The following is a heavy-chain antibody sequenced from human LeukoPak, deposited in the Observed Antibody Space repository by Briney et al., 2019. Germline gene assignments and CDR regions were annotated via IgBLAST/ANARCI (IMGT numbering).Heavy chain of an antibody. Sequence: ASVKVSCKASGYTFTGYYMHWVRQAPGQGLEWMGWINPNSGGTNYAQKFQGRVTMTRDTSVSAAYMELSSLRSDDTAVYYCASTYSSGWYYDNWGQGTLVTVSS. J-gene: IGHJ4*02. CDR2: INPNSGGT. CDR1: GYTFTGYY. V-gene: IGHV1-2*02. CDR3: ASTYSSGWYYDN. D-gene: IGHD6-19*01.